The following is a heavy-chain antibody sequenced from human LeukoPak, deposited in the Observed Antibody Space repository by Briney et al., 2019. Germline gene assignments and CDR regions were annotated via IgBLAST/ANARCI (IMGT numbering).Heavy chain of an antibody. D-gene: IGHD4-17*01. J-gene: IGHJ4*02. V-gene: IGHV5-51*01. CDR1: GSIFTSYW. CDR2: IYRDDSDT. Sequence: PGASLQISCEGSGSIFTSYWIGWVRQLPGKGVEGVGIIYRDDSDTRYSPSFQDQVIVSADKSISTAYLQWSSLKASDTAKYYCARHYPGGDYFIDYWGQGTLVTVSS. CDR3: ARHYPGGDYFIDY.